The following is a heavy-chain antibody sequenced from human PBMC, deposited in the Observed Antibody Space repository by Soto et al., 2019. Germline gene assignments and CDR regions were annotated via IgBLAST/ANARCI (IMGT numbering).Heavy chain of an antibody. D-gene: IGHD6-13*01. CDR3: ARSGSWSFNT. CDR2: IYYIGTT. Sequence: QLLLQESGPGLVKPSETLSLTCTVTGDSISSSSYFWGWIRQPPGKGLEWIASIYYIGTTYSSPSLQSRVTISVDTSTDQFSLEVTSVTAADTAIYYCARSGSWSFNTWGRGTLVTVSS. V-gene: IGHV4-39*01. J-gene: IGHJ5*02. CDR1: GDSISSSSYF.